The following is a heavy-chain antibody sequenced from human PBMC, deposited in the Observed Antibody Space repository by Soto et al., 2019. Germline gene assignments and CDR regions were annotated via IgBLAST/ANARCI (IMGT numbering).Heavy chain of an antibody. CDR2: ISYDGSNK. J-gene: IGHJ4*02. CDR1: GFTFSSYA. Sequence: QVQLVESGGGVVQPGRSLRLSCAASGFTFSSYAMHWVRQAPGKGLEWVAVISYDGSNKYYADSVKGRFTISRDNSKNTLYLQINSLRAEDTAVYYCASPIAVAALFDYWGQGTLVTVSS. V-gene: IGHV3-30-3*01. CDR3: ASPIAVAALFDY. D-gene: IGHD6-19*01.